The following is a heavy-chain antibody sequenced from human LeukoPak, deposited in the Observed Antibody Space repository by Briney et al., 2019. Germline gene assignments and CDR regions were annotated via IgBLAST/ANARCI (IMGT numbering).Heavy chain of an antibody. V-gene: IGHV6-1*01. CDR3: ARGTAAAADYYMDV. J-gene: IGHJ6*03. Sequence: SQTLSLTFAIAGDSVSINSAAWNWIRQSPSRGLEWLGSTYYRSKRYYDYAVSVKSLIIFNADTTKNQFSLQLNSVSPEDTAVYYCARGTAAAADYYMDVWGKGTPVTVSS. CDR2: TYYRSKRYY. CDR1: GDSVSINSAA. D-gene: IGHD6-13*01.